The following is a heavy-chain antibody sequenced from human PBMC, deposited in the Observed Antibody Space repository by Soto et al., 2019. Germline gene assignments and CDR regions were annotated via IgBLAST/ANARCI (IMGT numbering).Heavy chain of an antibody. CDR3: ARGPVAGPDYYYYGMDV. CDR2: ISYDGSNK. CDR1: GFTFSSYA. D-gene: IGHD6-19*01. Sequence: QVQLVESGGGVVQPGRSLRLSCAASGFTFSSYAMHWVRQAPGKGLEWVAVISYDGSNKYYADSVKGRFTISRDNSKNTLYLQMNSLRAEDTAVYYCARGPVAGPDYYYYGMDVWGQGTTVTVSS. V-gene: IGHV3-30-3*01. J-gene: IGHJ6*02.